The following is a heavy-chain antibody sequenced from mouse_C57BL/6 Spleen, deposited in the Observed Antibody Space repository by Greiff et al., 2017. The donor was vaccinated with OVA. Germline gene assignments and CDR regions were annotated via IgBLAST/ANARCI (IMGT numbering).Heavy chain of an antibody. J-gene: IGHJ2*01. D-gene: IGHD6-2*01. CDR1: GYTFTSYW. CDR3: ARAGVSYFGY. Sequence: QVQLKQPGAELVMPGASVKLSCKASGYTFTSYWMHWVKQRPGQGLEWIGEIDPSDSYTNYNQKFKGKSTLTVDKSSSTAYMQLSSLTSEDSAVYYCARAGVSYFGYWGQGTTLTVSS. CDR2: IDPSDSYT. V-gene: IGHV1-69*01.